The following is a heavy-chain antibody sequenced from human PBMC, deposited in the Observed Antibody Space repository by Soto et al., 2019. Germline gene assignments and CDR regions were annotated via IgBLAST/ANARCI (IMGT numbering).Heavy chain of an antibody. D-gene: IGHD2-15*01. V-gene: IGHV4-31*03. J-gene: IGHJ6*03. CDR3: ARVVAATQYYYYYYMDV. CDR2: IYYSGST. CDR1: GGSISSGGYY. Sequence: PSETLSLTCTVSGGSISSGGYYWSWIRQHPGKGLEWIGYIYYSGSTYYNPSLKSRVTISVDTSKNQFSLKLSSVTAADTAVYYCARVVAATQYYYYYYMDVWGKGTTVTVSS.